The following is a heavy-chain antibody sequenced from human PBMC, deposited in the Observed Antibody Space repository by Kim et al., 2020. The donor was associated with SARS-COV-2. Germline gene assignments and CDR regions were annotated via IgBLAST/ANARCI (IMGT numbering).Heavy chain of an antibody. CDR2: IYYSGST. J-gene: IGHJ4*02. CDR1: GGSISSYY. V-gene: IGHV4-59*01. Sequence: SETLSLTCTVSGGSISSYYWSWIRQPPGKGLEWIGYIYYSGSTNYNPSLKSRVTISVDTSKNQFSLKLSSVTAADTAVYYCARGKARDGLDYWGQGTLVTVSS. CDR3: ARGKARDGLDY.